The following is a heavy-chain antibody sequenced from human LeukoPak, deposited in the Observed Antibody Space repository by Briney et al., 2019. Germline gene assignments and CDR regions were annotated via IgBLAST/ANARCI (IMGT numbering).Heavy chain of an antibody. Sequence: ASVKVSCKASGYTFTSYGISWVRQAPGQGLEWMGWISAYNGNTNYAQKLQGRVTVTTDTSTSTAYMELRSLRSDDTAVYYCARDLEVRFLEWLFIYYGMDVWGQGTTVTVSS. CDR2: ISAYNGNT. D-gene: IGHD3-3*01. CDR1: GYTFTSYG. V-gene: IGHV1-18*01. CDR3: ARDLEVRFLEWLFIYYGMDV. J-gene: IGHJ6*02.